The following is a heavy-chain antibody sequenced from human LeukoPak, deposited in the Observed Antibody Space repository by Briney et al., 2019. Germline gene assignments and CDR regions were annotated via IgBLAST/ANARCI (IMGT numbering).Heavy chain of an antibody. D-gene: IGHD4-17*01. CDR2: IHYSGST. Sequence: SETLSLTCTVSGGSISSYYWSWIRQPPGKGLEWIGYIHYSGSTNYNPSLKSRVTISVDTSKNQFSLKLNSVTAADTAVYYCARTSYGDYVTYYYYMDVWGKGTTVTVSS. CDR3: ARTSYGDYVTYYYYMDV. V-gene: IGHV4-59*01. CDR1: GGSISSYY. J-gene: IGHJ6*03.